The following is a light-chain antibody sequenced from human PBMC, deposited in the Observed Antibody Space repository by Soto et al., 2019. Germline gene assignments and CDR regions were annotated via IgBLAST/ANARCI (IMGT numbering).Light chain of an antibody. CDR2: GAS. V-gene: IGKV3-20*01. Sequence: EIVLTQSPGTLSLSPGERATLSCRTSQSVSNTYLAWYQQKPGQAPRLLIYGASSRAAGIPDRFSGGGSGTGFTLTISRLEPEDFAVYYCQQYGTSPPVYAFGQGTKLEIK. CDR1: QSVSNTY. CDR3: QQYGTSPPVYA. J-gene: IGKJ2*01.